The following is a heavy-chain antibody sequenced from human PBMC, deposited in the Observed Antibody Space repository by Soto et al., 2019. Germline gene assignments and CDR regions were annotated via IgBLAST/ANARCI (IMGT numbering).Heavy chain of an antibody. CDR1: GGSISSYY. CDR3: ARISGYDEAY. Sequence: QVQLQESGPGLVKPSETLSLTCTVSGGSISSYYWSWIRQPPGKGLEWIGYIYYSGSTNYNPSLKSRVTLSVDTSKNQFSLKLSSVTAADTAVYYCARISGYDEAYWGQGTLVTVSS. D-gene: IGHD5-12*01. J-gene: IGHJ4*02. CDR2: IYYSGST. V-gene: IGHV4-59*08.